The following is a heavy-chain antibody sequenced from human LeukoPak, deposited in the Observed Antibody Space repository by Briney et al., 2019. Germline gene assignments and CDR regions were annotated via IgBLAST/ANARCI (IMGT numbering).Heavy chain of an antibody. CDR3: ARGRGVVPAAFNWFDP. J-gene: IGHJ5*02. D-gene: IGHD2-2*01. CDR2: IWYDGSNK. CDR1: GFTFSSYG. V-gene: IGHV3-33*01. Sequence: GRSLRLSCAASGFTFSSYGMHWVRQAPGKGLEWVAVIWYDGSNKYYADSVKGRFTISRDNSKNTLYLQMNSLRAEDTAVYYCARGRGVVPAAFNWFDPWGQRTLVTVSP.